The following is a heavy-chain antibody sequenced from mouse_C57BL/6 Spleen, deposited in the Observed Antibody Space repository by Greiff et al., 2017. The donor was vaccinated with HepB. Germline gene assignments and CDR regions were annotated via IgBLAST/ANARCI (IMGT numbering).Heavy chain of an antibody. CDR1: GYTFTSYW. CDR3: ARTDYYGSSPFAY. CDR2: IDPSDSET. V-gene: IGHV1-52*01. J-gene: IGHJ3*01. D-gene: IGHD1-1*01. Sequence: VQLQQPGAELVRPGSSVKLSCKASGYTFTSYWMHWVKQRPIQGLEWIGNIDPSDSETHYYQKFKDKATLTVDKSSSTAYMQLSSLTSEDSAVYYCARTDYYGSSPFAYWGQGTLVTVSA.